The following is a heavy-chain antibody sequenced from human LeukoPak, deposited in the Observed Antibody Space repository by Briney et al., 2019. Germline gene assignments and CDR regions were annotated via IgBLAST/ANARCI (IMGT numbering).Heavy chain of an antibody. V-gene: IGHV4-4*07. CDR2: IYTSGST. D-gene: IGHD5-18*01. Sequence: PSETLSLTCTVSGGSISSYYWSWIRQPAGKGLEWIGRIYTSGSTNYNPSLESRVTMSVDTSKNQFSLKLSSVTAADTAVYYCARLIVDTAMVNMWYYYGMDVWGQGTTVTVSS. CDR1: GGSISSYY. CDR3: ARLIVDTAMVNMWYYYGMDV. J-gene: IGHJ6*02.